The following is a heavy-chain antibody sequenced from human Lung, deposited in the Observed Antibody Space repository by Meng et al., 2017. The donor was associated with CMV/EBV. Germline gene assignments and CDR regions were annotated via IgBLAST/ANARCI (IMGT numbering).Heavy chain of an antibody. J-gene: IGHJ6*04. CDR1: GYSFTSYW. Sequence: GGSLRLXCKGSGYSFTSYWIGWVRQMPGKGLEWMGIIYPGDSDTRYSPSFQGQVTISADKSISTAYLQWSSLKASDTAMYYCARRPRRFLEWFDGMDVWGKGTTVNVSS. D-gene: IGHD3-3*01. CDR2: IYPGDSDT. V-gene: IGHV5-51*01. CDR3: ARRPRRFLEWFDGMDV.